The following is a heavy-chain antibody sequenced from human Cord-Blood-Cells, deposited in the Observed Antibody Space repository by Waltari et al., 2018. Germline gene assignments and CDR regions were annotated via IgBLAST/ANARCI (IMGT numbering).Heavy chain of an antibody. CDR1: GGSSGPSY. Sequence: QVQPQQWGAGLWLPAATLSLTCAVYGGSSGPSYWPWIRQPPGTGLEWIGEINHSGSTNYNPSLKSRVTISVDTSKNQFSLKLSSVTAADTAVYYCARSGDSGSYDYWGQGTLVTVSS. J-gene: IGHJ4*02. D-gene: IGHD1-26*01. V-gene: IGHV4-34*01. CDR2: INHSGST. CDR3: ARSGDSGSYDY.